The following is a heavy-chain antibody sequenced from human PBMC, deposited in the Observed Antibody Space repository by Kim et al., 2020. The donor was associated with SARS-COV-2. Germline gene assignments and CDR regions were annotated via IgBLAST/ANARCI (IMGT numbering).Heavy chain of an antibody. D-gene: IGHD4-17*01. CDR3: ARRNTVTTRTLDF. J-gene: IGHJ4*02. Sequence: AQKFQGRLTMTRNTSITTAYMELSSLRSEDTAVYYCARRNTVTTRTLDFWGQGTLVTVSS. V-gene: IGHV1-8*01.